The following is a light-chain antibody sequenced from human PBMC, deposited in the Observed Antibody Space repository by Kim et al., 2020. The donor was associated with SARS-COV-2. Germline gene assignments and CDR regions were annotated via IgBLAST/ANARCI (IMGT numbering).Light chain of an antibody. Sequence: ASVGDRVIIACRASQGVRSDLGWYQQKPGKAPTVLIYAAVGLQTGVPSRFSGSQSCTVFTLTISSLQPEDSASYYCLQDYTYPLTFGGGTKVDIK. J-gene: IGKJ4*01. V-gene: IGKV1-6*01. CDR3: LQDYTYPLT. CDR2: AAV. CDR1: QGVRSD.